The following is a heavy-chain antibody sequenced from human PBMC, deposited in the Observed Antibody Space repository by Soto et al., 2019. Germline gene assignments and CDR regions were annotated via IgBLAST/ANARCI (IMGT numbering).Heavy chain of an antibody. J-gene: IGHJ4*02. CDR2: IYHSGAT. D-gene: IGHD1-1*01. CDR1: GDSITSSNW. V-gene: IGHV4-4*02. CDR3: ARDLGTGTDY. Sequence: QVQLQESGPGLVKPSGTLSLTCAVSGDSITSSNWWSWVRQAPGKGLEWIGEIYHSGATTYNPSLQSRATISVDASNNHFSLKLTSVTAADTAVYFCARDLGTGTDYWGRATLVTVAS.